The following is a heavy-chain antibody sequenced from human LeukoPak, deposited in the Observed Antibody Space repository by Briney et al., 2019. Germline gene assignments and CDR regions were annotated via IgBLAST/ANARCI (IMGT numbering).Heavy chain of an antibody. V-gene: IGHV1-46*01. CDR1: GYTFTSYW. CDR3: ARANKLGNVVLLFY. CDR2: INPSGGST. Sequence: ASVKVSCKASGYTFTSYWIQWVRQAPGQGLEWMGIINPSGGSTSYTQKFQGRVTMTRDTSTSTVYMELSSLRSEDTAIYYCARANKLGNVVLLFYWGQGTLVTVSS. J-gene: IGHJ4*02. D-gene: IGHD1/OR15-1a*01.